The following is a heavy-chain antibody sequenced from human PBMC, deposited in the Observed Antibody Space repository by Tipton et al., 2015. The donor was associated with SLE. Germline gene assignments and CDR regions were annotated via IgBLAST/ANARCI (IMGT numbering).Heavy chain of an antibody. CDR1: GGSISSYY. J-gene: IGHJ4*02. CDR3: ARVGSSGCIDY. CDR2: IYYSGST. V-gene: IGHV4-59*01. D-gene: IGHD6-19*01. Sequence: TLSLTCTVSGGSISSYYWSWIRQPPGKGLEWIGYIYYSGSTNYNPSLKSRVTISVDTSKNQFSLKLSSVTAADTAVYYCARVGSSGCIDYWGQGTLVTVSS.